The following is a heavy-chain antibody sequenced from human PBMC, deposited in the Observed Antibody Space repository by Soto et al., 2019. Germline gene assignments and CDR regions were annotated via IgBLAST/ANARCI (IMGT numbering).Heavy chain of an antibody. Sequence: QVHLVQSGAEVKKPGSSVKVSCKASGGIFSSYSISWVRQAPGQGLEWMGGIIPLFYTPNYAQKFQGRVTITADKSTATAYKELSSLRSDDTAMYYCASGPLREDFEYWGQGTLVTVSS. V-gene: IGHV1-69*06. CDR3: ASGPLREDFEY. J-gene: IGHJ4*02. CDR1: GGIFSSYS. CDR2: IIPLFYTP.